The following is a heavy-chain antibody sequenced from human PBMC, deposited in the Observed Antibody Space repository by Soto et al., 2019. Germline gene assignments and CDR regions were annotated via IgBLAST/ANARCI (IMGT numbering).Heavy chain of an antibody. CDR2: IYYSGST. CDR1: GGSISSGGYY. J-gene: IGHJ4*02. CDR3: ARLSSGWYFFDY. Sequence: QVQLQESGPGLVKPSQTLSLTCTVSGGSISSGGYYWSWIRQHPGKGLEWIGYIYYSGSTYYNPSLKSRVTISVDTSKNQFSRKLSSVTAADTAVYYCARLSSGWYFFDYWGQGTLVTVSS. V-gene: IGHV4-31*03. D-gene: IGHD6-19*01.